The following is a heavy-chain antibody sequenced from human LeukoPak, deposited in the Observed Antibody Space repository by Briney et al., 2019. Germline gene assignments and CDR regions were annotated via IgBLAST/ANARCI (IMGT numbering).Heavy chain of an antibody. J-gene: IGHJ4*02. CDR3: ARGDDYGDSLVAY. CDR1: GSAFSGYE. V-gene: IGHV3-48*03. Sequence: PGGSLRLSCAASGSAFSGYEMNWVRQAPGKGLEWISYISTTGRTIYYADSVKGRFTISRDNAKNSLYLQMNSLSAEDTAVYYCARGDDYGDSLVAYWGQGTLVTVSS. CDR2: ISTTGRTI. D-gene: IGHD4-17*01.